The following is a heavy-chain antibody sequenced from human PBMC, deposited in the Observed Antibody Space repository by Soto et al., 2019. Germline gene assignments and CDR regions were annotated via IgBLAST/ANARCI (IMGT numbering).Heavy chain of an antibody. V-gene: IGHV3-74*03. D-gene: IGHD3-10*01. CDR3: TRVVRFGSAEYSYSYGMDV. CDR1: GFTFNTYW. CDR2: ANSDGSST. J-gene: IGHJ6*02. Sequence: EVQLVESGGGLVQPGGSLRLSCAASGFTFNTYWMHWVRQAPGKGLVWVSRANSDGSSTTYADSVKGRFTISRDNARNTPYLQMNSLRAEDTAVYYCTRVVRFGSAEYSYSYGMDVWGQGTTVTVSS.